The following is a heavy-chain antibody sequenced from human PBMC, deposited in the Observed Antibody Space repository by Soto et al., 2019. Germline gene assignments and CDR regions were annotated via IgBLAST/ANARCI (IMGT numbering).Heavy chain of an antibody. J-gene: IGHJ5*02. CDR1: GGTFSSYA. CDR3: ARATGPSIGYYPCWFGP. D-gene: IGHD3-22*01. Sequence: QVQLVQSGAEVKKPGSSVKVSCKASGGTFSSYAITWVRQAPGQGLEWMGGIIPIFGTANYAQKFQARVTITADESTRTAYMELSSLRSEAKAVYYCARATGPSIGYYPCWFGPWCQGTLVTVSS. CDR2: IIPIFGTA. V-gene: IGHV1-69*12.